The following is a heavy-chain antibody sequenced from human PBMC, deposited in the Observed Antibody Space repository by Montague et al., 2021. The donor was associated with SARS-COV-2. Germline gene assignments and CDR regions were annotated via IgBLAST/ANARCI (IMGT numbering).Heavy chain of an antibody. D-gene: IGHD1-14*01. V-gene: IGHV4-34*01. Sequence: SETLSLTCAVSGGSFSAYYWCCMLQPPGRGLQGIVEINPSGGTTYNPSLESRVTISADTSKKQFSLKFSSVSAADTAVYYCARGRYGGAAYWGQGTLVTVTS. CDR1: GGSFSAYY. J-gene: IGHJ4*02. CDR2: INPSGGT. CDR3: ARGRYGGAAY.